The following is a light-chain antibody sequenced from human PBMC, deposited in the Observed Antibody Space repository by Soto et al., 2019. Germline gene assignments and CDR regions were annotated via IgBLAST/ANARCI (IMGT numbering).Light chain of an antibody. J-gene: IGLJ1*01. CDR3: TSYTSSTTNYV. Sequence: QSALTQPASVSGSPGQSITFSCTGTSSDIGGYNYVSWYQQHPGKAPKLMIYEVSNRPSWVSDRFSGSKSGNTASLTISGLQAEDEADYYCTSYTSSTTNYVFGTGTKLTVL. V-gene: IGLV2-14*01. CDR2: EVS. CDR1: SSDIGGYNY.